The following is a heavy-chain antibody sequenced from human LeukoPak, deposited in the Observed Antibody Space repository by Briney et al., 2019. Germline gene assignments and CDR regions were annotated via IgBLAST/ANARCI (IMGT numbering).Heavy chain of an antibody. CDR1: GFTFSSHW. CDR2: INSDGSST. J-gene: IGHJ4*02. CDR3: AREPPPYNWNYYFDS. V-gene: IGHV3-74*01. Sequence: PGGSLRLSCAASGFTFSSHWMHWVRQAPGKGLVWVSRINSDGSSTSYADSVKGRFTISRDNAKNTLYLQMNSLRAEDTAVYYCAREPPPYNWNYYFDSWGQGNLVAVSS. D-gene: IGHD1-1*01.